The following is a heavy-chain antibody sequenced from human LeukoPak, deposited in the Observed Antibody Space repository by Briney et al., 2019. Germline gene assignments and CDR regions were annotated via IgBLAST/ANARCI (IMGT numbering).Heavy chain of an antibody. D-gene: IGHD2-21*01. Sequence: KTSQTLSLTCTVSGGSISSGGYYWSWIRQHPGKGLEWIGYIYYSGSTYYNPSLKSRVTISVDTSKNQFSLKLSSVTAYDTAVYYCDRGGSLCPTKTYYFDYWGQGTLVTVSS. CDR1: GGSISSGGYY. CDR2: IYYSGST. J-gene: IGHJ4*02. CDR3: DRGGSLCPTKTYYFDY. V-gene: IGHV4-31*03.